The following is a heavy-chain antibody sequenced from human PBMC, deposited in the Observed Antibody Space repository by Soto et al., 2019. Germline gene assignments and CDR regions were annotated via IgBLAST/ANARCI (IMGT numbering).Heavy chain of an antibody. V-gene: IGHV1-69*04. D-gene: IGHD6-19*01. Sequence: GASVKVSCKASGYTFTSYGISWVRQAPGQGLEWMGRIIPILGIANYAQKFQGRVTITADKSTSTAYMELSSLRSEDTAVYYCARDRSVAVAGQEGDAFDIWGQGTMVTVSS. CDR2: IIPILGIA. CDR1: GYTFTSYG. J-gene: IGHJ3*02. CDR3: ARDRSVAVAGQEGDAFDI.